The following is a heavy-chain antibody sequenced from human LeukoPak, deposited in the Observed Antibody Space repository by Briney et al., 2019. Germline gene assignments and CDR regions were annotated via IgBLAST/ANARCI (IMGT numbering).Heavy chain of an antibody. J-gene: IGHJ4*02. Sequence: SGTLSLTCAVSGGSISSSNWWSWVRQPPVKGLEWIGEIFHSGSTNHNPSLKSRVTISVDKSKNQFSLQVRSVTAADTAVYYCARRPATVASPLDYWGQGTLVTVSS. CDR3: ARRPATVASPLDY. D-gene: IGHD4-17*01. CDR2: IFHSGST. V-gene: IGHV4-4*02. CDR1: GGSISSSNW.